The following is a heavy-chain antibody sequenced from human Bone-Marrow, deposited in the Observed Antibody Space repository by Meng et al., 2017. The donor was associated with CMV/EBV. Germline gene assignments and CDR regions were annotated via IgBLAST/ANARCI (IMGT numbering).Heavy chain of an antibody. D-gene: IGHD2-2*01. CDR2: ISYDGSNK. Sequence: GGSLRLSCAASGFTFSSYAMHWVRQAPGKGLEWVAVISYDGSNKYYADSVKGRFTISRDNSKNTLYLQMNSLRAEDTAVYYCARDIVVVPAARYYYYYGMDVWGQGPTVTVSS. J-gene: IGHJ6*02. CDR1: GFTFSSYA. V-gene: IGHV3-30*04. CDR3: ARDIVVVPAARYYYYYGMDV.